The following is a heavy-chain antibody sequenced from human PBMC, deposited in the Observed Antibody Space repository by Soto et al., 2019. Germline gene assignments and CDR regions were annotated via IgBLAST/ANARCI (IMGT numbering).Heavy chain of an antibody. D-gene: IGHD2-8*01. J-gene: IGHJ5*02. CDR2: VHHSWGS. CDR3: ARGDLGYCTNGVCSPNWFDP. CDR1: GGSISSYY. V-gene: IGHV4-59*08. Sequence: SETLSLTCTVSGGSISSYYWSWFRQSPGKRMEWIGYVHHSWGSSYNPSLQSRVAISVDTSKNQFSLKLSSVTAADTAVYYCARGDLGYCTNGVCSPNWFDPWGQGTLVTVSS.